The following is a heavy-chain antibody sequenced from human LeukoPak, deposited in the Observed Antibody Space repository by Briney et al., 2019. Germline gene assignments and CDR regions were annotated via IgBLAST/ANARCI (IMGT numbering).Heavy chain of an antibody. D-gene: IGHD1-26*01. CDR3: ARDSTPTYYSGTYYFEY. CDR1: GYTFASYY. J-gene: IGHJ4*02. V-gene: IGHV1-46*01. CDR2: INPSGGST. Sequence: ASVKVSCKASGYTFASYYMHWVRQAPGQGLEWMGIINPSGGSTTYAQKFQGRVTITRDTSTSTVYMELSSLRSEDTAVYYCARDSTPTYYSGTYYFEYWGQGTLVTVSS.